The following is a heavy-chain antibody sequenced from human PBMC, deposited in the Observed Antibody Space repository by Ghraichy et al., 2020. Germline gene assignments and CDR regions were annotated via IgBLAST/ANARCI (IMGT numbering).Heavy chain of an antibody. CDR3: VRDSSRWSEFDL. Sequence: ASVKVSCKTSGYSFTYYNIHWVRQAPGQGLEWVGWLNPNNGDTGYAQKFQGRATMTRDTSISTAYMDLTSLTFDDTATYYCVRDSSRWSEFDLWGRGTLVTVSS. CDR1: GYSFTYYN. D-gene: IGHD6-19*01. CDR2: LNPNNGDT. V-gene: IGHV1-8*01. J-gene: IGHJ1*01.